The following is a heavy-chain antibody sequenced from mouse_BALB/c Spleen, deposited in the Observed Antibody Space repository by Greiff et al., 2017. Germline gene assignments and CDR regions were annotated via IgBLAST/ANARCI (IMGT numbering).Heavy chain of an antibody. CDR1: GYTFTDYN. Sequence: EVQLQQSGPELVKPGASVKISCKASGYTFTDYNMHWVKQSHGKSLEWIGYIYPYNGGTGYNQKFKSKATLTVDNSSSTAYMELRSLTSEDSAVYYCAREVWPRRDYYAMDYWGQGTSVTVSS. J-gene: IGHJ4*01. V-gene: IGHV1S29*02. CDR2: IYPYNGGT. D-gene: IGHD2-2*01. CDR3: AREVWPRRDYYAMDY.